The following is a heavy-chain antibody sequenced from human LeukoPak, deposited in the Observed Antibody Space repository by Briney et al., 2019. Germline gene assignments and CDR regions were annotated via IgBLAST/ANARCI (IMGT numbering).Heavy chain of an antibody. CDR1: GGSFSGYY. J-gene: IGHJ4*02. D-gene: IGHD3-22*01. Sequence: SETLSLTCAVYGGSFSGYYWSWIRQPPGKGLEWIGEINHSGSTNYNPSLKSRVTISVDTSKNQFSLKLSSVTAADTAVYYCATPLDYYDSSGYHQGGDWGQETLVTVSS. CDR3: ATPLDYYDSSGYHQGGD. V-gene: IGHV4-34*01. CDR2: INHSGST.